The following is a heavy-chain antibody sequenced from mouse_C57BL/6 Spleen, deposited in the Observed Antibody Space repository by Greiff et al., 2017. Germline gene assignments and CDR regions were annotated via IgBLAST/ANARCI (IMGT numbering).Heavy chain of an antibody. Sequence: VQLQQSGAELVRPGTSVKVSCKASGYAFTNYLIEWVKQRPGQGLEWIGVINPGSGGTNYNEKFKGKATLTADKSSSTAYMQLSSLTSEDSAVYFCAREGGYDSMDDWGQGTSVTVSS. V-gene: IGHV1-54*01. CDR1: GYAFTNYL. CDR3: AREGGYDSMDD. D-gene: IGHD2-2*01. J-gene: IGHJ4*01. CDR2: INPGSGGT.